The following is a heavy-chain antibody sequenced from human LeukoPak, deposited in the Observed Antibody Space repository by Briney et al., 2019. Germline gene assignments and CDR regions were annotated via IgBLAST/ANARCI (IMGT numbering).Heavy chain of an antibody. V-gene: IGHV1-2*02. Sequence: ASVKVSCKASGNTFSGYYIHWVRQAPGQGLEWMGWINPKSGGTNNAQKFQGRVTMTRDTSISTAYMELSRLRSDDTAVYYCARDALRNRHWGAWFDPWGQGTLVTVSS. CDR3: ARDALRNRHWGAWFDP. D-gene: IGHD7-27*01. J-gene: IGHJ5*02. CDR2: INPKSGGT. CDR1: GNTFSGYY.